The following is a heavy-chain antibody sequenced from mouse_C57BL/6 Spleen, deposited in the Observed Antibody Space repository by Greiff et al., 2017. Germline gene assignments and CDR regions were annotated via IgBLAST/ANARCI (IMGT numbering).Heavy chain of an antibody. J-gene: IGHJ4*01. CDR1: GYTFTSYW. Sequence: QVQLQQPGAELVKPGASVKMSCKASGYTFTSYWITWVKQRPGQGLEWIGDIYPGSGSTNYNEKFKSKVTLTVDTSSSTAYMQISSLTSEDSAVYYCARQGYSNYPYAMDVWGQGTSVTVSS. D-gene: IGHD2-5*01. V-gene: IGHV1-55*01. CDR3: ARQGYSNYPYAMDV. CDR2: IYPGSGST.